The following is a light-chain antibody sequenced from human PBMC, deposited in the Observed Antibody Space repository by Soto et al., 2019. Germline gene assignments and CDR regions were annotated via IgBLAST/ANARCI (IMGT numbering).Light chain of an antibody. CDR3: QQYGSSGT. J-gene: IGKJ1*01. Sequence: ESGLTQSQGTLSLSPGERATLSCRASQSVSNNYLAWYQQKPGQAPRLLIYGASNRATGIPDRFSGSGSGTDFTLTISRLEPEDFAVYYCQQYGSSGTFGQGTKVDIK. CDR2: GAS. V-gene: IGKV3-20*01. CDR1: QSVSNNY.